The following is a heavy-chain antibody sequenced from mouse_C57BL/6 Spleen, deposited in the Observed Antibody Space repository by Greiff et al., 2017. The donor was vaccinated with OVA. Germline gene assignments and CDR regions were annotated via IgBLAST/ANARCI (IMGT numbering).Heavy chain of an antibody. CDR2: INPNNGGT. CDR3: ARRGTTGDYFDY. CDR1: GYTFTDYN. J-gene: IGHJ2*01. V-gene: IGHV1-22*01. Sequence: VHVKQSGPELVKPGASVKMSCKASGYTFTDYNMHWVKQSHGKSLEWIGYINPNNGGTSYNQKFKGKATLTVNKSSSTAYMELRSLTSEDSAVYYCARRGTTGDYFDYWGQGTTLTVSS. D-gene: IGHD1-1*01.